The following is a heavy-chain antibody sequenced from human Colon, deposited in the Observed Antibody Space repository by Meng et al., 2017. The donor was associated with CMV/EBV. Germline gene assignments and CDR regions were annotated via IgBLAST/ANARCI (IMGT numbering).Heavy chain of an antibody. CDR1: GFTFSSYG. CDR3: AKDGWGMTARQGHYFDY. J-gene: IGHJ4*02. D-gene: IGHD6-6*01. CDR2: IRYDGSNK. V-gene: IGHV3-30*02. Sequence: GESLKISCAASGFTFSSYGMHWVRQAPGKGLEWVAFIRYDGSNKYYADSVKGRFTISRDNSKNTLYLQMNSLRAEDTAVYYCAKDGWGMTARQGHYFDYWGQGTLVTVS.